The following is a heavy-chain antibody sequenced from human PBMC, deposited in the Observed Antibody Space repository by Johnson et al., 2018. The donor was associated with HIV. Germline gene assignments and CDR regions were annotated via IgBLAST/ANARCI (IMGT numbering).Heavy chain of an antibody. Sequence: VQLVESGGGVVQPGGSLRLSCKASGFTFSNYGIHWVRQAPCKGLEWVTFIQFDGSHKYSADFVKGRFTISRDTSKKSVFLQMNSLRPEDTAVYYCAKETRDSRSAFDIWGQGTLVTVSS. D-gene: IGHD4-11*01. CDR1: GFTFSNYG. J-gene: IGHJ3*02. V-gene: IGHV3-30*02. CDR2: IQFDGSHK. CDR3: AKETRDSRSAFDI.